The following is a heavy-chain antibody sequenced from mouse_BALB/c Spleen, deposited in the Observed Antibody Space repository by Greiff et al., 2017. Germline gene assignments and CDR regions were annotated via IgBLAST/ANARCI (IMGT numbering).Heavy chain of an antibody. V-gene: IGHV1-31*01. Sequence: EVQLQQSGPELVKPGASVKISCKASGYSFTGYYMHWVKQSHVKSLEWIGRINPYNGATSYNQNFKDKASLTVDKSSSTAYMELHSLTSEDSAVYYCAREGYGSSYYFDYWGQGTTLTVSS. CDR1: GYSFTGYY. CDR3: AREGYGSSYYFDY. CDR2: INPYNGAT. J-gene: IGHJ2*01. D-gene: IGHD1-1*01.